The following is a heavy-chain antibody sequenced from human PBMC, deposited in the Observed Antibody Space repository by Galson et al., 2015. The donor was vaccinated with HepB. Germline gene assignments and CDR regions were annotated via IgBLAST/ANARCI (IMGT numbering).Heavy chain of an antibody. D-gene: IGHD3-10*01. CDR3: ARDVWFGEVGNYYYGMDV. V-gene: IGHV3-21*01. J-gene: IGHJ6*02. CDR1: GFTFSSYS. CDR2: ISSSSSYI. Sequence: SLRLSCAASGFTFSSYSMNWVRQAPGKGLEWVSSISSSSSYIYYADSVKGRFTISRDNAKNLLYLQMNSLRAEDTAVYYCARDVWFGEVGNYYYGMDVWGQGTTVTVSS.